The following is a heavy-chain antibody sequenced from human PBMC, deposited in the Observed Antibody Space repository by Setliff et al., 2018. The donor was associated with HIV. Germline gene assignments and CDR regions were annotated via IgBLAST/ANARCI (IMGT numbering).Heavy chain of an antibody. J-gene: IGHJ4*02. Sequence: VASVKVSCKASGGTLNSETLSWVRQAPGEGLEWMGGIVPVFGRTKYAQKFQGRVTITADESTSTVYMELSGLRSDDTAVYYCATLIHIPQPLDYWGQGTLVTVVS. V-gene: IGHV1-69*13. CDR3: ATLIHIPQPLDY. CDR2: IVPVFGRT. CDR1: GGTLNSET.